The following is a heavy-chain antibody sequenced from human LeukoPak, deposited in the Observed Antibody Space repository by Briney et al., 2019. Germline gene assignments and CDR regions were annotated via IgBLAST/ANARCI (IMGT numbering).Heavy chain of an antibody. J-gene: IGHJ6*03. Sequence: GGSLRLSCAASGFTFSDYYMSWIRQAPGKGLEWVSYISSSGSTIYYADSVKGRFTISRDNAKNSLYLQMNSLRAEDTAVYYCAKDRVVVVPAASRIYYMDVWGKGTTVTVSS. CDR1: GFTFSDYY. V-gene: IGHV3-11*01. CDR3: AKDRVVVVPAASRIYYMDV. D-gene: IGHD2-2*01. CDR2: ISSSGSTI.